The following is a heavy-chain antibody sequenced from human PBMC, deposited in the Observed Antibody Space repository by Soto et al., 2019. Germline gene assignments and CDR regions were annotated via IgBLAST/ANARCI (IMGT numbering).Heavy chain of an antibody. CDR3: ATQEVGGTYVYTFDP. J-gene: IGHJ5*02. CDR1: GDSISSGDYY. Sequence: SETLSLTCTVSGDSISSGDYYWSWIRQPPGKGLEWIGSIYYSGSTYYNPSLKSRVTISVDTSKNQFSLKLSSVTAADTAVYYCATQEVGGTYVYTFDPWGQGTLVTVSS. D-gene: IGHD1-26*01. V-gene: IGHV4-39*01. CDR2: IYYSGST.